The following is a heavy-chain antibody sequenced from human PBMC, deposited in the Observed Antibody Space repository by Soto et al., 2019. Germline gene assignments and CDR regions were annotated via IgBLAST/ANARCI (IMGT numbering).Heavy chain of an antibody. CDR3: ARGYSSSSSLYYYYYYGMDV. J-gene: IGHJ6*02. CDR1: GGSISSYY. CDR2: IYYSGST. D-gene: IGHD6-13*01. Sequence: SETLSLTCTVSGGSISSYYWGWIRQPPGKGLEWIGYIYYSGSTNYNPSLKSRVTISVDTSKNQFSLKLSSVTAADTAVYYCARGYSSSSSLYYYYYYGMDVWGQGTTVTVSS. V-gene: IGHV4-59*01.